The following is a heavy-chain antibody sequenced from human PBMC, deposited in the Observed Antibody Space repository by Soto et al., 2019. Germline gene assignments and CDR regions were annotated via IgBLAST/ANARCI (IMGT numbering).Heavy chain of an antibody. CDR1: GYTFTSYD. V-gene: IGHV1-8*01. D-gene: IGHD5-18*01. Sequence: ASVKVSCKASGYTFTSYDMNWVRQATGQGLEWMGWMNPNSGNTGYAQKFQGRVTMTRNTSISTAYMELSSLRSEDTAVYYCARGGYSYGPTTVNDYWGQGTLVTVSS. CDR3: ARGGYSYGPTTVNDY. CDR2: MNPNSGNT. J-gene: IGHJ4*02.